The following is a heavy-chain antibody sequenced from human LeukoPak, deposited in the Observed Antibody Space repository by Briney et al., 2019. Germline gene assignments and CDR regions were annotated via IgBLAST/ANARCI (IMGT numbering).Heavy chain of an antibody. J-gene: IGHJ4*02. CDR2: ISSSSSTI. CDR1: GFTFSSYS. CDR3: ARDSYDILTGYSTGALDY. Sequence: GGSLRLSCAASGFTFSSYSMNWVRQAPGKGLEWVSYISSSSSTIYYADSVKGRFTISRDSAMNSLYLQMNSLRAEDTAVYYCARDSYDILTGYSTGALDYWGQGTLVTVSS. D-gene: IGHD3-9*01. V-gene: IGHV3-48*04.